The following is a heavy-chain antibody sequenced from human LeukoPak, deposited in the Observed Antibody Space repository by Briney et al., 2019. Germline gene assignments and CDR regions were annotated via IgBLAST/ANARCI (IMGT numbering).Heavy chain of an antibody. CDR3: ARLRSGGQVAGVYFDS. D-gene: IGHD6-19*01. J-gene: IGHJ4*02. V-gene: IGHV4-4*02. CDR1: GASISSSDW. CDR2: TYPSGSN. Sequence: SETLSLTCAVSGASISSSDWWSWVRQPPGKGLEWIGETYPSGSNNYNPSLKSRVTISIDTSKNHFSLKLSSVTAADTAIYYCARLRSGGQVAGVYFDSWGQGTLVTVSP.